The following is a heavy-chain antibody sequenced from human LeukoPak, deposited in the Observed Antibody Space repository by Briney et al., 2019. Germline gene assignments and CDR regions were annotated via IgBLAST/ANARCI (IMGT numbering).Heavy chain of an antibody. V-gene: IGHV4-38-2*02. CDR3: ARAGMATILDY. CDR1: GYSISSGYY. D-gene: IGHD5-24*01. CDR2: IYHSGST. Sequence: SETLSLTCTVSGYSISSGYYWGWIRPPPGKGLEWIGSIYHSGSTYYNPSLKSRVTISVDTSKNQFSLKLSSVTAADTAVYYCARAGMATILDYWGQGTLVTVSS. J-gene: IGHJ4*02.